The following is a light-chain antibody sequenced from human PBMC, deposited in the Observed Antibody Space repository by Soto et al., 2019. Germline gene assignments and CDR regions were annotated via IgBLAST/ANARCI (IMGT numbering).Light chain of an antibody. V-gene: IGKV1-5*01. CDR2: DVS. Sequence: DIQMTQSPSTLSASVGDGVAITYRASQSIGAYLAWYHQKPGKAPRVLMYDVSTLESGVPSRFSGSGSGTEFTLTISSLQPDDFGNYYCQEYNSIATFGQGTKLAIK. J-gene: IGKJ2*01. CDR3: QEYNSIAT. CDR1: QSIGAY.